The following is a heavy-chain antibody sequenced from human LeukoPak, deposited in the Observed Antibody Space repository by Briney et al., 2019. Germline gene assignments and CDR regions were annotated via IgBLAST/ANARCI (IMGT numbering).Heavy chain of an antibody. CDR2: ISSSSSYI. CDR3: ARDKRVAGLFDY. CDR1: GFTFSSYS. D-gene: IGHD6-19*01. V-gene: IGHV3-21*04. Sequence: GGSLRLSCAASGFTFSSYSMNWVRQAPGKGLEWVSSISSSSSYIYYADSVKGRFTISRDNAKNSLYLQMNSLRAEDTAVYYCARDKRVAGLFDYWGQGTLVTVSS. J-gene: IGHJ4*02.